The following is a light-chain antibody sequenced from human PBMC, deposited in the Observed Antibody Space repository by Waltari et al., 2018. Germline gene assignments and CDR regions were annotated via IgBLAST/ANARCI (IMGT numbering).Light chain of an antibody. CDR3: SAWDTSLTAWV. V-gene: IGLV10-54*04. CDR2: RNN. CDR1: NNNVGNQG. J-gene: IGLJ3*02. Sequence: QAGLTQPPSVSKGLRQTATLTCTGNNNNVGNQGAAWLQQHQGHPSKLLSYRNNDRPSGISERFSASRSGSTASLTITGLQPEDEADYYCSAWDTSLTAWVFGGGTKLTVL.